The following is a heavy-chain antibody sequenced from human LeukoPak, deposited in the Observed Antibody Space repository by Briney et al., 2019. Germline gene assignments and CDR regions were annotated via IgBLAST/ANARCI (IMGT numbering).Heavy chain of an antibody. J-gene: IGHJ4*02. CDR1: GYTFTGYY. CDR3: ARHDSSAYYYFDY. V-gene: IGHV1-2*02. CDR2: INPKSGGT. Sequence: ASVKVSCKASGYTFTGYYMHWVRQAPGQGLEWMGWINPKSGGTNYPQNFQGRVTMTRDMSISTAYMELSSLTSDDTAVYYCARHDSSAYYYFDYWGQGTLVTVSS. D-gene: IGHD3-22*01.